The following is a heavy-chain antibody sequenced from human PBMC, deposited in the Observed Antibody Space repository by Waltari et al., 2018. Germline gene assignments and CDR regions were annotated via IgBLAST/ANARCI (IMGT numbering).Heavy chain of an antibody. D-gene: IGHD3-22*01. V-gene: IGHV3-7*01. Sequence: EVQLVESGGGLVQPGGCLRLSCASSGFTIVNYWMGWVRQAPGKGPEWVANIMTDGREEYYVDSVRGRFTISRDNAKNSLYLQMNSLRPEDTAVYYCVRDQWFAFDIWGQGTMVTVSS. CDR2: IMTDGREE. J-gene: IGHJ3*02. CDR1: GFTIVNYW. CDR3: VRDQWFAFDI.